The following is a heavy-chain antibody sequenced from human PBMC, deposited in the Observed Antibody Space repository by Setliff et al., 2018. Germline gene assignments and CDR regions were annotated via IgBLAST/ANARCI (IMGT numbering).Heavy chain of an antibody. Sequence: ASVKVSCKASGYTFTAYNINRVRQATGQGLELMGWMNPNNGKTGYIQKLQGRVTMTRNTSISTVYMELSSLRPEDTAVYYCAEGLRGNDAFDIWGQGTMVTV. V-gene: IGHV1-8*02. CDR2: MNPNNGKT. CDR1: GYTFTAYN. D-gene: IGHD5-12*01. CDR3: AEGLRGNDAFDI. J-gene: IGHJ3*02.